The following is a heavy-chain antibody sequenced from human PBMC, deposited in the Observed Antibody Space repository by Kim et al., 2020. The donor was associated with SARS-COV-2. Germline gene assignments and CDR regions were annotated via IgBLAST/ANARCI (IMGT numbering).Heavy chain of an antibody. CDR1: GGTFSSYA. D-gene: IGHD3-9*01. V-gene: IGHV1-69*04. CDR3: AREGGVDVLRYFDWLFPFDY. CDR2: IIPILGIA. Sequence: SVKVSCKASGGTFSSYAISWVRQAPGQGLEWMGRIIPILGIANYAQKFQGRVTITADKSTSTAYMELSSLRSEDTAVYYCAREGGVDVLRYFDWLFPFDYWGQGTLVTVSS. J-gene: IGHJ4*02.